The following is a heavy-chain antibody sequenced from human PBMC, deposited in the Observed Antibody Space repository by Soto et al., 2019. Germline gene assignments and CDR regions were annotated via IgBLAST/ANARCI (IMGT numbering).Heavy chain of an antibody. V-gene: IGHV4-30-4*08. J-gene: IGHJ4*02. CDR3: ARDAPYCSGGSCYSGRLGGFDS. D-gene: IGHD2-15*01. Sequence: SETLSLTCTVSGDSISSGDYYWTWIRQPPGEGLEWIGHIYYSGSTYYNPSLKSRVTISVDTSKNQFSLKLNSVTAADTAVYYCARDAPYCSGGSCYSGRLGGFDSWGQGTLVTVSS. CDR1: GDSISSGDYY. CDR2: IYYSGST.